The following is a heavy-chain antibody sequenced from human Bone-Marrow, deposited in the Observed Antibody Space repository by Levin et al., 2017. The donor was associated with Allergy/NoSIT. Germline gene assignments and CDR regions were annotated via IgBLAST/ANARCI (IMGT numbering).Heavy chain of an antibody. D-gene: IGHD3-22*01. CDR3: ARDRDYYDSSGYDIVYYGMDV. Sequence: SQTLSLTCTVSGASISSNDYYWSWLRQPPGQGLEWIGYIYSSGNTHYNPSLKSRVTMSLDASKNQISLKLNSVTAADTAVYYCARDRDYYDSSGYDIVYYGMDVWGQGTTVTVSS. J-gene: IGHJ6*02. CDR1: GASISSNDYY. V-gene: IGHV4-30-4*01. CDR2: IYSSGNT.